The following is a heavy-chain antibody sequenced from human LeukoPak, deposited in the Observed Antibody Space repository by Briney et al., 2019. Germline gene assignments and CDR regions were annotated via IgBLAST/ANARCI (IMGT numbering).Heavy chain of an antibody. D-gene: IGHD3-16*01. Sequence: GGSLRLSCAASGFTFSSYAMSWVRQAPGKGLEWVSVISGSGSSTFYADSVKGRFTISRDNSKNTLYLQMNSLRAEDTAVYYCAKSTLADAFDIWGQGTMVTVSS. CDR2: ISGSGSST. V-gene: IGHV3-23*01. CDR1: GFTFSSYA. J-gene: IGHJ3*02. CDR3: AKSTLADAFDI.